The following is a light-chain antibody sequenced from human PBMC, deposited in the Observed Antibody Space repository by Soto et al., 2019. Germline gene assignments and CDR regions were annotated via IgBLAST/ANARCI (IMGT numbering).Light chain of an antibody. CDR3: SSYRSSTTDVV. CDR2: DVS. Sequence: QSALTQPASVSGSPGQSITISCTGTSSDVGGYNYVSWYQQHPGKAPKLMIYDVSRRPSGVSNRFSGSKSGNTASLTISGLQAEDEADYYCSSYRSSTTDVVFGGGTKL. J-gene: IGLJ2*01. V-gene: IGLV2-14*01. CDR1: SSDVGGYNY.